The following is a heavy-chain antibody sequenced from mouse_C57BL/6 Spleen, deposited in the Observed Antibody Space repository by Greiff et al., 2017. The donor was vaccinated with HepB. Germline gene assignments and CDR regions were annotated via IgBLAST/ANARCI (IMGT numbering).Heavy chain of an antibody. CDR2: IDPENGDT. J-gene: IGHJ3*01. CDR1: GFNIKDDY. CDR3: TTLTAQATRFAY. D-gene: IGHD3-2*02. V-gene: IGHV14-4*01. Sequence: VQLQQSGAELVRPGASVKLSCTASGFNIKDDYMHWVKQRPEQGLEWIGWIDPENGDTEYASKFQGKATITADTSSNTAYLQLSSLPSEDTAVYYWTTLTAQATRFAYWGQGTLVTVSA.